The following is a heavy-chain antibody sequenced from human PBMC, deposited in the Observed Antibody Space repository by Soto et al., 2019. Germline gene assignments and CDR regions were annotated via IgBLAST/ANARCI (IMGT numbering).Heavy chain of an antibody. J-gene: IGHJ3*02. CDR1: GFTFSSYA. D-gene: IGHD1-1*01. V-gene: IGHV3-23*01. CDR2: ISGSGGST. CDR3: AKDKVRNVERADAFDI. Sequence: GGSLRLSCAASGFTFSSYAMSWVRQAPGKGLEWVAAISGSGGSTYYADSVKGRFTISRDNSKNTPYLQMNSLRAEDTALYYCAKDKVRNVERADAFDIWGQGTMVTVSS.